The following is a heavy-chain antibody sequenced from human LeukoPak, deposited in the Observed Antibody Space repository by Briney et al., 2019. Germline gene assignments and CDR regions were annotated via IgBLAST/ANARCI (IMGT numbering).Heavy chain of an antibody. D-gene: IGHD6-19*01. V-gene: IGHV1-18*01. J-gene: IGHJ3*02. Sequence: ASVKVSCKASGYTFTSYGISWVRQAPGQGLEWMGWISAYNGNTNYAQKLQGRVTMTEDTSTDTAYMELSSLRSEDTAVYYCATDRPWLGLEYAFDIWGQGTMVTVSS. CDR1: GYTFTSYG. CDR3: ATDRPWLGLEYAFDI. CDR2: ISAYNGNT.